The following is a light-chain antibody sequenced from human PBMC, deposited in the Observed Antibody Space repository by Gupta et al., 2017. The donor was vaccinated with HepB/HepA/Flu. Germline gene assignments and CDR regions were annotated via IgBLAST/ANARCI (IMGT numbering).Light chain of an antibody. CDR2: LGS. J-gene: IGKJ1*01. CDR1: QILLHSNGYDY. Sequence: DIVMTQSPLSLPVTPGEPASISCRSSQILLHSNGYDYLDWYLQKPVQSPQLLIYLGSKWASGVTDRFSGSGAVKDFTLKSLRAEAEGVGVYFLNHDPPGKTFGQGTKVEIK. CDR3: NHDPPGKT. V-gene: IGKV2-28*01.